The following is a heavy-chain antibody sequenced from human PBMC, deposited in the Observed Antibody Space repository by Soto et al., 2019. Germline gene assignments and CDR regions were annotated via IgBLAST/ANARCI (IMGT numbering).Heavy chain of an antibody. CDR3: ARQASGYYYGWFDP. Sequence: SEALSLTCTVSGGSILDSTYYWAWIRQSPGKGLEWIGAIFYSGGTFYTPSLKSRVTMCVDTSNNQFSLKLSSVTAAETAVYYCARQASGYYYGWFDPWGQGTLVTV. V-gene: IGHV4-39*01. CDR1: GGSILDSTYY. CDR2: IFYSGGT. J-gene: IGHJ5*02. D-gene: IGHD3-22*01.